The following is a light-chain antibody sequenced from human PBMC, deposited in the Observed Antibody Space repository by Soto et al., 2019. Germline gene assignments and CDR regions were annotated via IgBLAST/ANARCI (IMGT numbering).Light chain of an antibody. V-gene: IGLV2-14*01. J-gene: IGLJ3*02. CDR1: SSDIGSNNY. Sequence: QSALTQSASVSGSPGQSITISCTGTSSDIGSNNYVSWFQQRPGKAPTLIIYEVSNRPSGVSTHFSGSKSGNTASLTISGLLPEDEAEYSCSSYTTTTRLFGGGTKLTVL. CDR2: EVS. CDR3: SSYTTTTRL.